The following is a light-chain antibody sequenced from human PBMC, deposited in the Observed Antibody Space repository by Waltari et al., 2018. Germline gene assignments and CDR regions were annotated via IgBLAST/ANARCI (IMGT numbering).Light chain of an antibody. CDR1: QSISTS. CDR3: QQSYTTAYT. J-gene: IGKJ2*01. CDR2: VAS. V-gene: IGKV1-39*01. Sequence: IQMTQSPSPLSASVGDRVPITCRASQSISTSLNWYQQIPGKAPKLLIYVASTLQSGVPSRFSGSGSGTDFSLTISSLQPEDFATYYCQQSYTTAYTFGQGTKLEIK.